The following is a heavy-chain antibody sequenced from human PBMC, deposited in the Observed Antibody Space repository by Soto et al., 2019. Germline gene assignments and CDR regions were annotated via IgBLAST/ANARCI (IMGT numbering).Heavy chain of an antibody. CDR3: ARARPPDY. Sequence: QVQLVQSGAEVKEPGASVRLSCKASGYTFTAYFIQWVRQAPGQGLEWMGIINPSGGSTTYAQKFQGRVTMTRDTSTSTVKMALSSLRSEDTAIYYCARARPPDYWGQGTLVTVSS. J-gene: IGHJ4*02. V-gene: IGHV1-46*01. CDR1: GYTFTAYF. CDR2: INPSGGST.